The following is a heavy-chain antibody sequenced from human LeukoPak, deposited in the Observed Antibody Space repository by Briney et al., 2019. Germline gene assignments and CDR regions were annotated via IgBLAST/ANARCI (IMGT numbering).Heavy chain of an antibody. D-gene: IGHD2-15*01. Sequence: ESLKISCKGSGYRFTSYWIGWVRQMPGKGLEWMGIIYPGDSDTRYSPSFQGQVTISADKSISTAYLQWSSLKASDTAMYYCARAVYCSGGSCVFTFDYWGQGTLVTVSS. CDR3: ARAVYCSGGSCVFTFDY. V-gene: IGHV5-51*01. J-gene: IGHJ4*02. CDR2: IYPGDSDT. CDR1: GYRFTSYW.